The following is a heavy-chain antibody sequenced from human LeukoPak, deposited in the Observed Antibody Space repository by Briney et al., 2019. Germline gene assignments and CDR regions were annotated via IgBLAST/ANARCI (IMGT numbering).Heavy chain of an antibody. V-gene: IGHV3-7*01. CDR2: IKQDGSEK. J-gene: IGHJ4*02. CDR1: GFTFSTYW. D-gene: IGHD2-2*01. Sequence: GGSLRLSCAASGFTFSTYWMSWVRQAPGKGLEWVANIKQDGSEKYYVDSVKGRFTISRDNAKNSLFLQMNSLRAEDTAVYYCVRVRCSSNSCFPDYWGQGTLVTVSS. CDR3: VRVRCSSNSCFPDY.